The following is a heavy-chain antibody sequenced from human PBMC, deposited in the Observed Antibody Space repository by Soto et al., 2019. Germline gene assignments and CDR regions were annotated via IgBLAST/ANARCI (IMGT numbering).Heavy chain of an antibody. V-gene: IGHV2-5*01. CDR2: IYWNDDK. J-gene: IGHJ4*02. CDR3: ALRGVGSIGYCY. D-gene: IGHD3-22*01. Sequence: QITLKESGPTLVKPTQTLTLTCTFSGFSLSTSGVDVGWIRQPPGKALEWLALIYWNDDKRYSPSLKSRLTFTMHTSKIKLVLTMTTMDLLDTATYFWALRGVGSIGYCYGGQGSLVTFSS. CDR1: GFSLSTSGVD.